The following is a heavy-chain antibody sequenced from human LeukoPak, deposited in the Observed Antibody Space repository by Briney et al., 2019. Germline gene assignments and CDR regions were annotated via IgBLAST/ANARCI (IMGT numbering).Heavy chain of an antibody. V-gene: IGHV3-23*01. CDR3: AKDTPSITMIVVVRGSLAFGI. D-gene: IGHD3-22*01. CDR1: GFTFSSYA. CDR2: ISGSGGST. Sequence: PGGSLRLSCAASGFTFSSYAMSWVRQAPGKGLEWVSAISGSGGSTYYADSVKGRFTISRDNSKNTLYLQMNSLRAEDTAVYYCAKDTPSITMIVVVRGSLAFGIWGQGTMVTVSS. J-gene: IGHJ3*02.